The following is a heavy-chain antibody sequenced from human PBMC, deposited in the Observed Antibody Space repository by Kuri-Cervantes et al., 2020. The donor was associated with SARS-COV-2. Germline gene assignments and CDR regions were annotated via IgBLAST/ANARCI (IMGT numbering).Heavy chain of an antibody. CDR3: ARELFRGKDTNWFDP. V-gene: IGHV4-34*01. J-gene: IGHJ5*02. D-gene: IGHD5-18*01. Sequence: ESLKISCAASGFTVSSNYMSWIRQPPGKGLEWIGEINHSGSTNYNPSLKSRVTISVDTSKNQFSLKLSSVTAADTAVYYCARELFRGKDTNWFDPWGQGTLV. CDR1: GFTVSSNY. CDR2: INHSGST.